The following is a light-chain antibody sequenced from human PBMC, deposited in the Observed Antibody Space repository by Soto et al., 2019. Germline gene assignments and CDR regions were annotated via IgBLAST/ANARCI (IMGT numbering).Light chain of an antibody. V-gene: IGKV1-5*03. J-gene: IGKJ1*01. Sequence: DIQMTQSPSTLSASVGDRVTITCRAGQSISSWLAWYQQKPGKAPKLLIYKASSLESGVPSRFSGSGSGTEFTLTISSLQPDDFATYYCQQYNSYAWTFGQGTKVDI. CDR3: QQYNSYAWT. CDR1: QSISSW. CDR2: KAS.